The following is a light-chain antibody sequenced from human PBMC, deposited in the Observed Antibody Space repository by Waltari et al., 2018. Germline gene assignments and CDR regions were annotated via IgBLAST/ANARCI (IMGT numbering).Light chain of an antibody. CDR2: SAS. CDR3: QQSFTLWT. Sequence: DIQMTQSPSSLSASVGDTVTITCRASHDVRSYLKWYQQKPGKAPKLLIYSASTLQNGVPSRFSGSGSGTRFTLTITSLQPDDVAIYHCQQSFTLWTFGQGTKVEIK. J-gene: IGKJ1*01. CDR1: HDVRSY. V-gene: IGKV1-39*01.